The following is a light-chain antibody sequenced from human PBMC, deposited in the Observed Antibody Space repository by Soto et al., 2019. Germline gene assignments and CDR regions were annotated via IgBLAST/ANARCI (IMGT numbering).Light chain of an antibody. CDR2: DAS. V-gene: IGKV3-11*01. CDR3: QQRRTWPPLT. J-gene: IGKJ4*01. Sequence: EIVLTQSPATLSLSPGERATLSCSASQSVSNFLAWYQQKPGQAPRLLIYDASTRATGIPARFSGSGSGTDCALTISSLEPEDFAVYYCQQRRTWPPLTFGGGTKVEIK. CDR1: QSVSNF.